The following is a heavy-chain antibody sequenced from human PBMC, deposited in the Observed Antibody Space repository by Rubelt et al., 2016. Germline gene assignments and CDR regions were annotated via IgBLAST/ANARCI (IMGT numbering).Heavy chain of an antibody. J-gene: IGHJ5*02. CDR2: INAGNGNT. CDR3: ARQTTYYDFWSGADNWFDP. Sequence: QVQLVQSGAEVKKPGASVKVSCKASGYTFTSYAMHWVRQAPGQRLEWMGWINAGNGNTKYSQKFQGKVTLTRDTSASTAYMELSSLRSEDTAVYYCARQTTYYDFWSGADNWFDPWGQGTLVTVSS. V-gene: IGHV1-3*01. CDR1: GYTFTSYA. D-gene: IGHD3-3*01.